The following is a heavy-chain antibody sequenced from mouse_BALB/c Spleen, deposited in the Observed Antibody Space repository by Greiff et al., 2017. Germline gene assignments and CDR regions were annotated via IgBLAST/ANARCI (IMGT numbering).Heavy chain of an antibody. D-gene: IGHD1-1*01. V-gene: IGHV5-6-5*01. CDR1: GFTFSSYA. CDR2: ISSGGST. CDR3: ARGLTTVNAMDY. Sequence: DVMLVESGGGLVKPGGSLKLSCAASGFTFSSYAMSWVRQTPEKRLEWVASISSGGSTYYPDSVKGRFTISRDNARNILYLQMSSLRSEDTAMYYCARGLTTVNAMDYWGQGTSVTVSS. J-gene: IGHJ4*01.